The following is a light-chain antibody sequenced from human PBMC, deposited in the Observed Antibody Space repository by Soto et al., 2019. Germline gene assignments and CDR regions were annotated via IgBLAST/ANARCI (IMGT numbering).Light chain of an antibody. CDR1: QSVSSSY. V-gene: IGKV3D-20*02. J-gene: IGKJ1*01. CDR3: QQRSNWLWT. Sequence: EIVLTQSPGTLSLSPGERATLSCRASQSVSSSYLAWYQQKPGQAPRLLTYGASSRATGIPDRFSGSGSGTDFTLTISSLEPEDFAVYYCQQRSNWLWTFGQGTKVDIK. CDR2: GAS.